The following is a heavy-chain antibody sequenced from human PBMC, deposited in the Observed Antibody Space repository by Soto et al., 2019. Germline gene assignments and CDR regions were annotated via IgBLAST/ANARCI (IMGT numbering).Heavy chain of an antibody. CDR1: GGSISSVGYF. CDR3: VRLDCAYASCSWGGAFDI. CDR2: ISYSGSA. Sequence: QVQLQGSGPGLVEASQTLSLTCAVSGGSISSVGYFWTWIRQHPGKGMEWIGYISYSGSADYDPSLHSRVTTSMATAKNHCSLKLGSVIAADTAVYYCVRLDCAYASCSWGGAFDIWGEGTTVTVS. V-gene: IGHV4-31*11. J-gene: IGHJ3*02. D-gene: IGHD2-2*01.